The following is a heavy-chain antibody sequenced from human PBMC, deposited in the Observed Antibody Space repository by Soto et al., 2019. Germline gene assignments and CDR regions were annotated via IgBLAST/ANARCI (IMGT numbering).Heavy chain of an antibody. Sequence: EVQLLESGGGLVQPGGSLRLSCAASGFTFDNYSLNWVRQPPGRGLERVSGITISGTKTYYADTVKGRFTISRDNSKNTLYLQMNSLGAEYTAVYYCARDLRGSVAAIWYFDYWGQGTLVTVSS. CDR3: ARDLRGSVAAIWYFDY. D-gene: IGHD2-15*01. V-gene: IGHV3-23*01. J-gene: IGHJ4*02. CDR1: GFTFDNYS. CDR2: ITISGTKT.